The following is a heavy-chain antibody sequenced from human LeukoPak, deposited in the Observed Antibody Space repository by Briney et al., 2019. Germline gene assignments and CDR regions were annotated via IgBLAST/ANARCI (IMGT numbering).Heavy chain of an antibody. J-gene: IGHJ4*02. D-gene: IGHD2-15*01. V-gene: IGHV4-59*01. Sequence: SETLSLTCTVSGGSISSYYWSWIRQPPGKGLEWIGYIYYSGSTNYNPSLKSRVTISVDTSKNQFSLKLSSVTAADTAVYYCARDLQQWSGPLGYWGQGTLVTVSS. CDR1: GGSISSYY. CDR2: IYYSGST. CDR3: ARDLQQWSGPLGY.